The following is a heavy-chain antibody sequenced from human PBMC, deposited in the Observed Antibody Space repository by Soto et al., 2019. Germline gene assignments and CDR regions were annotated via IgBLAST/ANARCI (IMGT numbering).Heavy chain of an antibody. J-gene: IGHJ6*02. CDR2: ISSSSSYT. V-gene: IGHV3-11*05. CDR3: ARDLRTLYGMDV. Sequence: GGSLRLSCAASGFTFSDYYMSWIRQAPGKGLEWVSYISSSSSYTYYADSVKGRFTISRDHSKNTLYLQMNSLRAEDTAVYYCARDLRTLYGMDVWGQGTTVTVSS. CDR1: GFTFSDYY.